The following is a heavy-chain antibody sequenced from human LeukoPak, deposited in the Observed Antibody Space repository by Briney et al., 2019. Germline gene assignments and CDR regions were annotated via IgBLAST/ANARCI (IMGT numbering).Heavy chain of an antibody. CDR3: ARGPSSGAFDI. CDR2: IIPILGIA. CDR1: GCTFSSYA. V-gene: IGHV1-69*04. Sequence: SVKVSCKASGCTFSSYAISWVRQAPGQGLEWMGRIIPILGIANYAQKFQGRVTITADKSTSTAYMELRWLMSDDAAVYYCARGPSSGAFDIWGQGTMVTVSS. D-gene: IGHD6-6*01. J-gene: IGHJ3*02.